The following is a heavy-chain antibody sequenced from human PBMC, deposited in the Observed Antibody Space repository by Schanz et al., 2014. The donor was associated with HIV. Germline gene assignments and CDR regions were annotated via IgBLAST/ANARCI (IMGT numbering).Heavy chain of an antibody. Sequence: QVQLVQSGAEVREPLSSVKVSCKASGGTFSTFAITWVRQAPGQGLEWMGGINPNSGGTNYAQKFQGRVTMTRDTSISTAYMELSRLRSDDTAVYYCASHGGGFWGQGTLVTVSS. J-gene: IGHJ4*02. D-gene: IGHD3-16*01. CDR3: ASHGGGF. V-gene: IGHV1-2*02. CDR2: INPNSGGT. CDR1: GGTFSTFA.